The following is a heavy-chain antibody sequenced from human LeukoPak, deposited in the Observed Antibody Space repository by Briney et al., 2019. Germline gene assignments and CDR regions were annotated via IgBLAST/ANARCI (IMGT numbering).Heavy chain of an antibody. CDR2: INPNSGGT. J-gene: IGHJ4*02. D-gene: IGHD3-22*01. V-gene: IGHV1-2*02. CDR1: GYTFTSYG. Sequence: VKVSCKASGYTFTSYGISWVRQAPGQGLEWMGWINPNSGGTSYAQKFQGRVTMTRDTSISTAYMELSRLRSDDTAVYYCARDQDYYDSSGYFPFDYWGQGTLVTVSS. CDR3: ARDQDYYDSSGYFPFDY.